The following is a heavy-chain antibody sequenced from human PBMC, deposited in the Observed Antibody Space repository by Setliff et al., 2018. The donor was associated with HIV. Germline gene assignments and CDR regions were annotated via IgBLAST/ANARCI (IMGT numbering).Heavy chain of an antibody. V-gene: IGHV4-59*01. CDR3: ARDGDYNYGMDV. Sequence: SETLSLTCTVSGDSISSYYWSWIRQPPGKGLEWIGYIYYSGSTNYNPSLKSRVTISVDTPKNQFSLKLSSVTAADTAVYYCARDGDYNYGMDVWGQGTTVTVSS. D-gene: IGHD4-17*01. CDR1: GDSISSYY. CDR2: IYYSGST. J-gene: IGHJ6*02.